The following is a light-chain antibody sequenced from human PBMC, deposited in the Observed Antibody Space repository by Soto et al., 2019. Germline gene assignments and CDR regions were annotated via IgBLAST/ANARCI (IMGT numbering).Light chain of an antibody. CDR3: HQCSNIPHT. CDR1: QSRLYRDTNKNY. Sequence: DIVMTQSPDSLAVSLGERATIHCKSSQSRLYRDTNKNYLGWSQQKPGQPPKLLLYWASTRQSGVPDRFTGSGSGTDFNLTISSLQAEDVSVYYGHQCSNIPHTFGQGTRVEIK. V-gene: IGKV4-1*01. J-gene: IGKJ1*01. CDR2: WAS.